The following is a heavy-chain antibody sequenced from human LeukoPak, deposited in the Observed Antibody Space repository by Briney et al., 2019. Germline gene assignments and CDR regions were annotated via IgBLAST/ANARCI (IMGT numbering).Heavy chain of an antibody. D-gene: IGHD2-15*01. CDR2: INTDGSST. V-gene: IGHV3-74*01. CDR3: ARGAAKIRAFDI. CDR1: GFTVTRNY. J-gene: IGHJ3*02. Sequence: PGGSLRLSCAASGFTVTRNYMSWVRQAPGKGLVWASRINTDGSSTSYADSVKGRFTISRDNAKNTLYLQMNSLRAEDTAVYYCARGAAKIRAFDIWGQGTMVTVSS.